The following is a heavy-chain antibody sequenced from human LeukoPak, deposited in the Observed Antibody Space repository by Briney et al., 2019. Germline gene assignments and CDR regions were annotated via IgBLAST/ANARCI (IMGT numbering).Heavy chain of an antibody. V-gene: IGHV3-74*01. CDR3: VRESSYGFNI. CDR1: GFTFSNFL. Sequence: GGSLRLSCAASGFTFSNFLMNWVRQGPGMALEWVSRIGGDGSRTFYADSVKGRFTISRDNAKNTLYLHMNSLRAEDTAVYYCVRESSYGFNIWGQGTMVTVSS. J-gene: IGHJ3*02. CDR2: IGGDGSRT.